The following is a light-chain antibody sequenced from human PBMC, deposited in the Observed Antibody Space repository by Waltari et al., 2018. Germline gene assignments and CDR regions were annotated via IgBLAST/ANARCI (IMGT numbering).Light chain of an antibody. J-gene: IGLJ3*02. CDR3: WSYAGSSSYL. CDR1: SSDVGDFNY. CDR2: DVH. V-gene: IGLV2-23*02. Sequence: HSALTQHAFVSGFPGQSINISCTGTSSDVGDFNYVSWYRSDPGIAPKFMIFDVHKRPSGVSDRFSGFKSGKTPTLTISALPPDDEGEYHSWSYAGSSSYLFGGGTKLTV.